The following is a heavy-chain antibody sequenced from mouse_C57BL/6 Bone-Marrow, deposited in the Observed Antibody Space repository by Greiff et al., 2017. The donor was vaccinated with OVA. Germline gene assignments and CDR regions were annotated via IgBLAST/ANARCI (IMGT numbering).Heavy chain of an antibody. CDR2: IHPNSGST. V-gene: IGHV1-64*01. J-gene: IGHJ1*03. CDR3: AKARVYDGYCWYFDV. Sequence: QVQLQQPGAELVKPGASVKLSCKASGYTFTSYWMHWVKQRPGQGLEWIGMIHPNSGSTNYHEKFKSKATLTVDKSSSTAYMQLSSLTSEDSAVXYCAKARVYDGYCWYFDVGGRGTAITVTA. CDR1: GYTFTSYW. D-gene: IGHD2-3*01.